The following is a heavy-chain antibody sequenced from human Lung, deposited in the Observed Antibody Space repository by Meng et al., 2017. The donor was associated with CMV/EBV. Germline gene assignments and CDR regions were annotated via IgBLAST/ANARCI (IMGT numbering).Heavy chain of an antibody. CDR3: ARHQNGGTYPLDY. V-gene: IGHV4-59*08. J-gene: IGHJ4*02. Sequence: QVQLQEAGAGLVKPSETLSLTCAVSGGSISTYYWGWIRQPPGKGLEWIGNNYYSGSTNYNPSLASRVTISVDSSKNQFSLKMSSVTAADTAVYYCARHQNGGTYPLDYWGQGTLVTVSS. D-gene: IGHD3-16*02. CDR1: GGSISTYY. CDR2: NYYSGST.